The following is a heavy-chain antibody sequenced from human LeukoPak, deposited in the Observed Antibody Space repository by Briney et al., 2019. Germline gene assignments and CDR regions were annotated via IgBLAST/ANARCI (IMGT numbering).Heavy chain of an antibody. CDR3: ARGHSGSYQRTDAFDI. CDR1: GFDFISYS. V-gene: IGHV3-21*01. Sequence: PGGSLRLSCAASGFDFISYSIHCVRQAPGKGLEWVSSTSRGSDYIYYADSMKGRFSTSRVNAKSSLYLQMHSLRVEDTAVYYCARGHSGSYQRTDAFDIWGQGTMVTVSS. CDR2: TSRGSDYI. J-gene: IGHJ3*02. D-gene: IGHD1-26*01.